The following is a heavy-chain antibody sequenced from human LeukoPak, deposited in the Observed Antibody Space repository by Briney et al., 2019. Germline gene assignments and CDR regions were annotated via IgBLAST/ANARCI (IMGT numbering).Heavy chain of an antibody. CDR1: RFTLSSYA. V-gene: IGHV3-23*01. Sequence: GGSLRLSCTASRFTLSSYAMSWVRQAPGKGLEWVSAISGNGGSTYYADSVKGRFTISRDNSKNTLYLQMNSLRAEDTAVYYCAKDRTSMVRGVIFDYWGQGTLVTVSS. D-gene: IGHD3-10*01. J-gene: IGHJ4*02. CDR2: ISGNGGST. CDR3: AKDRTSMVRGVIFDY.